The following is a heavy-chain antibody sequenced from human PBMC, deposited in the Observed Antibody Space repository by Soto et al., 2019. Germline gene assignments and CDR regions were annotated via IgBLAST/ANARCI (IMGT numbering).Heavy chain of an antibody. CDR3: AKNQELYAWGLEAYFDY. CDR1: GFTFSSFG. Sequence: QVQLVESGGGVVQPGRSLRLSCVASGFTFSSFGMHWVRQAPGKGPEWVAVISYDGSDKYYADSVKGLFSISRDNSKNTLYLQMNSLRAEDTAVYYCAKNQELYAWGLEAYFDYWGQGTLVTVSS. V-gene: IGHV3-30*18. D-gene: IGHD3-16*01. J-gene: IGHJ4*02. CDR2: ISYDGSDK.